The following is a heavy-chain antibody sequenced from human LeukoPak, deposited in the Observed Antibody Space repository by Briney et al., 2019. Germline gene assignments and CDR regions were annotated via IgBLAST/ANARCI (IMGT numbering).Heavy chain of an antibody. D-gene: IGHD2-21*01. CDR3: ARFAVPGIGGGEYYYYMDV. V-gene: IGHV1-8*02. CDR1: GYTFISYD. CDR2: MNPNSGNT. Sequence: ASVKVSCKTSGYTFISYDIYWVRQATGQGLEWVGWMNPNSGNTDYAQKFQGRVTMTRNTSISTAYMELSSLRSEDTAVYYCARFAVPGIGGGEYYYYMDVWGKGTTVTISS. J-gene: IGHJ6*03.